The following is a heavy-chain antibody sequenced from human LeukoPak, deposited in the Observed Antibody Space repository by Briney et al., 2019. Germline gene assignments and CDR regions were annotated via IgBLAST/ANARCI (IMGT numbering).Heavy chain of an antibody. CDR3: ARDVKGGNFDY. CDR1: GFTFSSYA. Sequence: GGSLRLSCAASGFTFSSYAMHWVRQAPGKGLEWVANIKKDGSEQYYVDSVKGRFTISRDNAKNSLYLQMNSLRVEDTAVYYCARDVKGGNFDYWGQGTLVTVSS. CDR2: IKKDGSEQ. J-gene: IGHJ4*02. D-gene: IGHD3-16*01. V-gene: IGHV3-7*01.